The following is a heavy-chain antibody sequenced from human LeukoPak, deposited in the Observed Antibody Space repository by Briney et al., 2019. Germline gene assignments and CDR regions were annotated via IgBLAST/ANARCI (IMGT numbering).Heavy chain of an antibody. J-gene: IGHJ6*02. V-gene: IGHV3-30*18. CDR1: GFTFSSYG. Sequence: GRSLRLSCAASGFTFSSYGMHWVRQAPGKGLEWVAVISYDGSNKYYADSVKGRFTISRDNSKNTLHLQMNSLRAEDTAVYYCAKPSLREQQLIYGMDVWGQGTTVTVSS. CDR3: AKPSLREQQLIYGMDV. CDR2: ISYDGSNK. D-gene: IGHD6-13*01.